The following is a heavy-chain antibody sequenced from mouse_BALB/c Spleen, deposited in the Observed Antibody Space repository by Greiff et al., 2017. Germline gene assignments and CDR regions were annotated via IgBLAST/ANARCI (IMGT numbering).Heavy chain of an antibody. CDR3: ARGDYYGYGY. CDR1: GFTFSSYG. V-gene: IGHV5-6-3*01. CDR2: INSNGGST. Sequence: EVKLMESGGGLVQPGGSLKLSCAASGFTFSSYGMSWVRQTPDKRLELVATINSNGGSTYYPDSVKGRFTISRDNAKNTLYLQMSSLKSEDTAMYYCARGDYYGYGYWGQGTTLTVSS. J-gene: IGHJ2*01. D-gene: IGHD1-2*01.